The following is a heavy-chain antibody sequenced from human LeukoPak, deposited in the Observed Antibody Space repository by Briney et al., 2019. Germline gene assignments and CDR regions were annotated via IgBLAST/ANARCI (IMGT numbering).Heavy chain of an antibody. J-gene: IGHJ3*02. Sequence: SQTLSLTCNVSGVSVSDGRYYWTWIRQHPGKGLEWIGYKYYSGSATYNPSLKGRLTISIDTSKNQFSLQQSSVTAADTATYYCATPYCSGISCLDVFNMWGEGTRVTVSS. D-gene: IGHD2-2*01. CDR2: KYYSGSA. V-gene: IGHV4-31*03. CDR1: GVSVSDGRYY. CDR3: ATPYCSGISCLDVFNM.